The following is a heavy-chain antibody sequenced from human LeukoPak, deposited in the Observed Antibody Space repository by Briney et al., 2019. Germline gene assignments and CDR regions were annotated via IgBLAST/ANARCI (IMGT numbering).Heavy chain of an antibody. V-gene: IGHV1-46*01. CDR3: ARADSGYDPDFDY. J-gene: IGHJ4*02. Sequence: ASVKVSCKASGYTFTSYYMHWVRQAPGQGLEWMGIINPSGGSTSYAQKFQGRVTMTRDMSTSTVYMELSSLRSGDTAVYYCARADSGYDPDFDYWGQGTLVTVSS. D-gene: IGHD5-12*01. CDR2: INPSGGST. CDR1: GYTFTSYY.